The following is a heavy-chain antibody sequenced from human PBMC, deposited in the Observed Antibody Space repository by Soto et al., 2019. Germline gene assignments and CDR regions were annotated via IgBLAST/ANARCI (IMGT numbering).Heavy chain of an antibody. CDR2: VYHSGTT. CDR3: EARAPGGPSRGVFEY. CDR1: EGYISNYY. V-gene: IGHV4-59*01. Sequence: SETLFLTDTVPEGYISNYYWTWIRKSPGKGPEWIGYVYHSGTTNYNPSLESRVTMSLDTSKNQFSLKLSAVTTADTAVYYCEARAPGGPSRGVFEYWSQGTLVTVSS. J-gene: IGHJ4*02. D-gene: IGHD3-10*01.